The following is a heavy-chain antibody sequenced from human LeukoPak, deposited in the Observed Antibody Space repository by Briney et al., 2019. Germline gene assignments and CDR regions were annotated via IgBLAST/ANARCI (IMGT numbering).Heavy chain of an antibody. Sequence: SETLSLTCTVAGGSISSYYWSWIRQPPGKGLEWLGYIYYSGSTNYNPSLKSRVTISVDTSKNQFSLKLSSVTAADTAVYYCARHAYYDFWSGYYTDYYFYYGMDVWGQGTTVTVSS. V-gene: IGHV4-59*08. J-gene: IGHJ6*02. D-gene: IGHD3-3*01. CDR1: GGSISSYY. CDR3: ARHAYYDFWSGYYTDYYFYYGMDV. CDR2: IYYSGST.